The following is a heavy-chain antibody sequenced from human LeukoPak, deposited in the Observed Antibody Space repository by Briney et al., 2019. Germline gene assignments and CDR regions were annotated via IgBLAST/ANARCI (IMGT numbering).Heavy chain of an antibody. CDR3: AGRSVAAAANYYYYYMDV. V-gene: IGHV4-38-2*01. J-gene: IGHJ6*03. CDR2: ICHSGST. D-gene: IGHD6-13*01. CDR1: GYSISSGYY. Sequence: TSETLSLTCAVSGYSISSGYYWGWIRQPPGKGLEWIGSICHSGSTYYNPSLKSRVTISVDTSKNQFSLKLSSVTAADTAVYYCAGRSVAAAANYYYYYMDVWGKGTTVTVSS.